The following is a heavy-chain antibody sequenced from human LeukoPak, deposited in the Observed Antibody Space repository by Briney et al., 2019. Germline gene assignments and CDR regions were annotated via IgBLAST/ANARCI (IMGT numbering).Heavy chain of an antibody. J-gene: IGHJ5*01. CDR1: GFTFSSYW. V-gene: IGHV3-74*01. CDR3: AKAATYFYGSVTYDWFES. D-gene: IGHD3-10*01. Sequence: GGSLKLSCEASGFTFSSYWMHWVRQIPGKGLMWVSRIESNGLTLYADSVRDRFTISRDNGKNTIYLQMNSLRVDDTAIYYCAKAATYFYGSVTYDWFESWGQGTLVTVSS. CDR2: IESNGLT.